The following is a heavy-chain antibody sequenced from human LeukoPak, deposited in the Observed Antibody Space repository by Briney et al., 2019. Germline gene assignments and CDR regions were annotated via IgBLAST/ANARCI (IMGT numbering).Heavy chain of an antibody. CDR2: INSDGSST. Sequence: PGGSLRLSCAASGFTFSSYWMHWVRQAPGKGLVWVSRINSDGSSTSYADSVKGRFTISRDNAKNTLYLQMNSLRAEDTAVYYCARDRQHPHYYYGMDVWGQGTTVTVSS. CDR1: GFTFSSYW. V-gene: IGHV3-74*01. D-gene: IGHD2-2*01. J-gene: IGHJ6*02. CDR3: ARDRQHPHYYYGMDV.